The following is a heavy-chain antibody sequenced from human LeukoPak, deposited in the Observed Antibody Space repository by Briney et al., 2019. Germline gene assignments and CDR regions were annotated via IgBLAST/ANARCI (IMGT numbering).Heavy chain of an antibody. V-gene: IGHV3-23*01. Sequence: GGSLRLSCAASGFPFSSHGMSWVRQAPGKGLEWVSGIIGGGGSTYYADSVKGRFTISGDNSRNTLFLQMNSLRAEDTAVYYCTRGSSGWFDYFDYWGQGTLVTVSS. CDR3: TRGSSGWFDYFDY. CDR1: GFPFSSHG. D-gene: IGHD6-19*01. J-gene: IGHJ4*02. CDR2: IIGGGGST.